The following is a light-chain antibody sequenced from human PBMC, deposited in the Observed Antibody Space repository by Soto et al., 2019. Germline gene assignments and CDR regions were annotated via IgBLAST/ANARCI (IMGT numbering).Light chain of an antibody. CDR3: NSYTTTYTLV. Sequence: QSALTQPASVSGSPGQSITISCTGTNSDIGAYNYVSWYQHHPGKAPKLIIYEVTNRPSGVSNRFSASKSGNTAYLTISGLQAEDEADYYCNSYTTTYTLVFGTGTKFTVL. CDR1: NSDIGAYNY. J-gene: IGLJ1*01. V-gene: IGLV2-14*01. CDR2: EVT.